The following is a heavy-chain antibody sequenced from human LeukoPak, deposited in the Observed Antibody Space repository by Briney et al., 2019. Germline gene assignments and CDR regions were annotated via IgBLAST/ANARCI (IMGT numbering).Heavy chain of an antibody. CDR2: ISYDGSNK. CDR1: GFTFSSYA. V-gene: IGHV3-30-3*01. J-gene: IGHJ4*02. Sequence: PGGSLRLSCAASGFTFSSYAMHWVRQAPGKGLEWVAVISYDGSNKYYADSVKGRFTISRDNSKNTLYLQMNSLRAEDTAVYYCARVKALLMTLGYLFDYWGQGTLVTVSS. CDR3: ARVKALLMTLGYLFDY. D-gene: IGHD5-18*01.